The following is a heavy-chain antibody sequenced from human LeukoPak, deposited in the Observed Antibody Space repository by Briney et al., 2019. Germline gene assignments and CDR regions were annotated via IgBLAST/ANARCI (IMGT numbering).Heavy chain of an antibody. Sequence: SETLSLTCTVSGGSISSYYWSWIRQPPGKGLEWIGHIYYSGSTHYNPSLKNRVTISVDTSKNQFSLKLSSVTAADTAVYYCARHVGNSGSGSYLTYFDYWGQGTLVTVSS. J-gene: IGHJ4*02. D-gene: IGHD3-10*01. CDR1: GGSISSYY. V-gene: IGHV4-59*08. CDR3: ARHVGNSGSGSYLTYFDY. CDR2: IYYSGST.